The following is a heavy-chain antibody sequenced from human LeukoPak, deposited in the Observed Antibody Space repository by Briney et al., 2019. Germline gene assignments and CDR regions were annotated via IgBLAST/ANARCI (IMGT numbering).Heavy chain of an antibody. CDR1: GGSISGYY. CDR3: ARTYCSSTSCYLFHFDY. V-gene: IGHV4-59*01. CDR2: IYYSGRT. Sequence: SETLSLTCTVSGGSISGYYWSWIRQPPGKGLEWIGYIYYSGRTNYSPSLESRVTISVDTSRSQFSLQLSSVTAADTAVYYCARTYCSSTSCYLFHFDYWGQGVLVTVSS. J-gene: IGHJ4*02. D-gene: IGHD2-2*01.